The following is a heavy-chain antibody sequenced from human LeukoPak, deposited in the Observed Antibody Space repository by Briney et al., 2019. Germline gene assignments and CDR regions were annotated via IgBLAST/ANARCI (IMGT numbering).Heavy chain of an antibody. J-gene: IGHJ4*02. D-gene: IGHD6-19*01. CDR1: GFTFSSYA. CDR3: AKRNRIAVAGSVFDY. Sequence: PGGSLRLSCAASGFTFSSYAMSWVRQAPGKGLEWVSAISGSGGSTYYADSVKGRFTISRDNSKNTLYLQMNSLGAEDTAVYYCAKRNRIAVAGSVFDYWGQGTLVTVSS. CDR2: ISGSGGST. V-gene: IGHV3-23*01.